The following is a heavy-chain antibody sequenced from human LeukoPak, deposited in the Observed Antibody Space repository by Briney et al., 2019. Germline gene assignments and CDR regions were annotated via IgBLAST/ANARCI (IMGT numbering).Heavy chain of an antibody. J-gene: IGHJ4*02. CDR1: GFTFSSYA. V-gene: IGHV3-23*01. CDR3: ATRGTYYLPHDY. D-gene: IGHD1-26*01. Sequence: GGSLRLSCAASGFTFSSYAMSWVRQAPGKGLEWVSSISGSGGSKYFADSVTGRFTISRDNSKNTLSLQMNSLRAEDTAVYYCATRGTYYLPHDYWGQGTLVTVSS. CDR2: ISGSGGSK.